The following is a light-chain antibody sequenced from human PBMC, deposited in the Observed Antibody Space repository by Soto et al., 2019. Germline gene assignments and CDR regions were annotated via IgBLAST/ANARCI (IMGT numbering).Light chain of an antibody. CDR3: QQRSNWPRGT. J-gene: IGKJ5*01. Sequence: EIVLTQSPATLSLSPGERATLSCRASQSVSSYLAWYQQKPGQAPRLLIYDASNRATGIPARFSGSGSGTDFTLTISSLEPEDFAVYYCQQRSNWPRGTFGHGTRLEIK. CDR2: DAS. V-gene: IGKV3-11*01. CDR1: QSVSSY.